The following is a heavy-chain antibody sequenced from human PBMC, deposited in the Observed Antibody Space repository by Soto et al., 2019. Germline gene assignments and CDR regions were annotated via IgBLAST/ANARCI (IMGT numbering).Heavy chain of an antibody. J-gene: IGHJ5*02. D-gene: IGHD6-13*01. CDR3: ATDWYPRFDP. CDR2: INPSSKET. CDR1: GFSFSMYG. Sequence: QVHLVQSGPQVVKPGASMNVSCKASGFSFSMYGITWVRQAPGQGLEWMGWINPSSKETNYAQQFQGRVTVTADTSTTTAYIELRNLQTDDTAVYYCATDWYPRFDPWGPGTLVTVSS. V-gene: IGHV1-18*01.